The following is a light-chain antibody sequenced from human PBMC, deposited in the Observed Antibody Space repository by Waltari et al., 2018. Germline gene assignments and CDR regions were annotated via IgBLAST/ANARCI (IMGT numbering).Light chain of an antibody. J-gene: IGLJ2*01. CDR3: SSWDDSVIGPV. V-gene: IGLV1-44*01. Sequence: QSMLTQPPSASGTPGQRVTISFSGSSSNIGSKTVNWYQNLPGTAPRVLIYSNNQRPSGVPDRFSGSKSGTSASLAISGLQSEDEADYYCSSWDDSVIGPVFGGGTKLTVL. CDR1: SSNIGSKT. CDR2: SNN.